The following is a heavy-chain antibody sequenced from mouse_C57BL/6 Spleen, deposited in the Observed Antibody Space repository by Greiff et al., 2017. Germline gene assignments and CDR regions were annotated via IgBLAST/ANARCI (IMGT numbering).Heavy chain of an antibody. CDR2: IDPSDSYT. CDR3: ARGYGYDAYYFDY. J-gene: IGHJ2*01. V-gene: IGHV1-69*01. CDR1: GYTFTSYW. Sequence: QVQLQQPGAELVMPGASVKLSCKASGYTFTSYWMHWVKQRPGQGLEWIGEIDPSDSYTNYNQKFKGKSTLTVDKSSSTAYMQLSSLTSEDSAVYYCARGYGYDAYYFDYWGQGTTLTVSS. D-gene: IGHD2-2*01.